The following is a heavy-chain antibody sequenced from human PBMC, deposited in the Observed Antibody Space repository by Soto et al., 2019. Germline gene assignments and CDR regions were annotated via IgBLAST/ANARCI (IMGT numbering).Heavy chain of an antibody. Sequence: QVHLEQSGAEVKKPGSSVKVSCTASGGTFRTAAISWVRQAPGQGLEWLGGIMPVFRTPDYAQKFQGRVTITADESSSTAYMEVSGLRSDDTAVYYCARDNDRPQLGGNYYYILDVWGQGTTITVSS. D-gene: IGHD2-8*01. V-gene: IGHV1-69*12. CDR1: GGTFRTAA. J-gene: IGHJ6*02. CDR3: ARDNDRPQLGGNYYYILDV. CDR2: IMPVFRTP.